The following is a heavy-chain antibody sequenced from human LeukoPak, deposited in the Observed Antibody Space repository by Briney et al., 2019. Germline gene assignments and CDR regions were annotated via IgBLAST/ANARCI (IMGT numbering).Heavy chain of an antibody. CDR2: INHSGST. CDR3: ARHGIAVAGYDY. D-gene: IGHD6-19*01. J-gene: IGHJ4*02. V-gene: IGHV4-34*01. Sequence: SETLSLTCAVYGGSFSGYYWSWIRQPPGKGLEWIGEINHSGSTNYNPSLKSRVTISVDTSKNQFSLKLSSVTAADTAVYYCARHGIAVAGYDYWGQGTLVTVSS. CDR1: GGSFSGYY.